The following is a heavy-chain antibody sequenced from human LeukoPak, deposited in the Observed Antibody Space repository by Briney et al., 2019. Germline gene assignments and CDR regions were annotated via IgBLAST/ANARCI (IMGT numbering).Heavy chain of an antibody. CDR3: ARHSGGYYYMDV. D-gene: IGHD3-10*01. CDR2: IYYSGST. CDR1: GGSISSYY. J-gene: IGHJ6*03. Sequence: SETLSLTCTVSGGSISSYYWSWIRQPPGQGLEWIGYIYYSGSTNYNPSLKSRVTISVDTSKNQFSLKLSSVTAADTAVYYCARHSGGYYYMDVWGKGTTVTVSS. V-gene: IGHV4-59*08.